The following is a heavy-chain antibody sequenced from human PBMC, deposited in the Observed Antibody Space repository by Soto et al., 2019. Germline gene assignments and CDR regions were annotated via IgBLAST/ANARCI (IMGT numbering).Heavy chain of an antibody. D-gene: IGHD3-9*01. Sequence: GWSPRLSCAASRFTFNSSCMHYIRQAPGKGLVWVSSSTSGGSITEDVGCVKGRFTISRENAKNKLSMQTKSLRAEYTAVYYCARREVRNPDNWGEG. CDR2: STSGGSIT. CDR1: RFTFNSSC. J-gene: IGHJ4*02. CDR3: ARREVRNPDN. V-gene: IGHV3-74*03.